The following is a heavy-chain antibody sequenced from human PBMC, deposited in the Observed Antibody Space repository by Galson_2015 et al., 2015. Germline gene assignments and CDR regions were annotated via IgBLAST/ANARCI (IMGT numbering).Heavy chain of an antibody. Sequence: SLRLSCAASGFTFSSYAMHWVRQAPGKGLEWVAVISYDGSNKYYADPVKGRFTISRNNSKNTLYLQMNNLRAEDTAVYYCARALDYYDISGYEPLDYWGQGTLVTVSS. CDR2: ISYDGSNK. V-gene: IGHV3-30-3*01. CDR3: ARALDYYDISGYEPLDY. D-gene: IGHD3-22*01. CDR1: GFTFSSYA. J-gene: IGHJ4*02.